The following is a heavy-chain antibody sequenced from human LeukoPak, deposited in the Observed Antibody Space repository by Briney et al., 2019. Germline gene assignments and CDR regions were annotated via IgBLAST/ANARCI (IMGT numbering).Heavy chain of an antibody. D-gene: IGHD3-10*01. V-gene: IGHV1-18*01. Sequence: ASVKVSCKASGYTFTNYGISWVRQAPGQGLEWMGWISGYNGNTNYAQKFQGRVTMTTDTYTSTAYMELRSLTSDDTAVYYCARPGVKFGELWDYFDYWGQGTLVTVSS. J-gene: IGHJ4*02. CDR2: ISGYNGNT. CDR3: ARPGVKFGELWDYFDY. CDR1: GYTFTNYG.